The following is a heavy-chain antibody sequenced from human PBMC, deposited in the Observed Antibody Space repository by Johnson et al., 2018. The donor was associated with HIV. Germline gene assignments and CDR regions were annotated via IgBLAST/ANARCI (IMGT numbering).Heavy chain of an antibody. Sequence: QVQLVESGGGVVQPGRSLRLSCAASGFTFSSYAMHWVRQAPGKGLEWVAVLFCGGSTYYADSVKGRCTITKENTKNTLYLQMNSLVTEDTAVYYCKEVRDYYGSSGYTRVFDIWGQGTMVTVSS. J-gene: IGHJ3*02. CDR2: LFCGGST. V-gene: IGHV3-NL1*01. CDR3: KEVRDYYGSSGYTRVFDI. CDR1: GFTFSSYA. D-gene: IGHD3-22*01.